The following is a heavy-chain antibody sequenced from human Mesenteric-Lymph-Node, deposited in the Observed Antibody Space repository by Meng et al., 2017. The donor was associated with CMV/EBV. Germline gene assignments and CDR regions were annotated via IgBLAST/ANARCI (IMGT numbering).Heavy chain of an antibody. J-gene: IGHJ5*02. CDR1: GFSFSNYV. D-gene: IGHD1-26*01. CDR2: ITSRGGNT. V-gene: IGHV3-23*01. CDR3: AKEGRRGATRRYNWFDP. Sequence: GESLKISCAASGFSFSNYVMSWVRWAPGQGLQWVSGITSRGGNTYYMASVKGRFTISRDNSRNTLYLQMNSLRAEDTAVYYCAKEGRRGATRRYNWFDPWGQGTLVTVSS.